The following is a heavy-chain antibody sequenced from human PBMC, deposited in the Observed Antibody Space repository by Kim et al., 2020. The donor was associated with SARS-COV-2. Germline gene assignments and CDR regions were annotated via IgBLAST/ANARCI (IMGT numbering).Heavy chain of an antibody. CDR2: IYYSGST. Sequence: SETLSLTCTVSGGSISSYYWSWIRQPPGKGLEWIGYIYYSGSTNYNPSLKSRVTISVDTSKNQFSLKLSSVTAADTAVYYCARGGGQLWFDYWGQGTLVTVSS. V-gene: IGHV4-59*13. D-gene: IGHD5-18*01. CDR1: GGSISSYY. CDR3: ARGGGQLWFDY. J-gene: IGHJ4*02.